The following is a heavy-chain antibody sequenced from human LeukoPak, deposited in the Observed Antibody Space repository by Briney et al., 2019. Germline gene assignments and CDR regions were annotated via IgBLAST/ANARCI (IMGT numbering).Heavy chain of an antibody. D-gene: IGHD5-18*01. V-gene: IGHV3-21*01. J-gene: IGHJ5*02. Sequence: PGGSLRLSCAASGFTFSSYSMNWVRQAPGKGLEWASSISSSSSYIYYADSVKGRFTISRDNAKNSLYLQMNSLRAEDTAVYYCAVDWAQLWLGGDWFDPWGQGTLVTVSS. CDR1: GFTFSSYS. CDR3: AVDWAQLWLGGDWFDP. CDR2: ISSSSSYI.